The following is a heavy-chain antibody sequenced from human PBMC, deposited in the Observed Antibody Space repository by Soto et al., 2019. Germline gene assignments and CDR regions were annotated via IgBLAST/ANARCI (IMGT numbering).Heavy chain of an antibody. D-gene: IGHD2-2*01. CDR2: IWYDGSNK. Sequence: QVQLVESGGGVVQPGRSLRLSCAASGFTFSSYGMHWVRQAPGKGLEWVAVIWYDGSNKYYADSVKGRFTISRDNSKNTLYLQMNSLRDEDTAVYYCARSDCSSTSCDDGLDYWGQGTLVTVSS. CDR3: ARSDCSSTSCDDGLDY. CDR1: GFTFSSYG. V-gene: IGHV3-33*01. J-gene: IGHJ4*02.